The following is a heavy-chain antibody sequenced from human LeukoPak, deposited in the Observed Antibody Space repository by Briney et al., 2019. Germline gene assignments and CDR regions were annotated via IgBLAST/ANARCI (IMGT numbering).Heavy chain of an antibody. J-gene: IGHJ3*02. D-gene: IGHD6-19*01. CDR1: GFTFSSYS. V-gene: IGHV3-21*01. CDR2: ISSSSSYI. CDR3: ASYSSGYDAFDI. Sequence: GGSLRLSCAASGFTFSSYSMNWVRQAPGKGLEWVSSISSSSSYIYYADSVKGRFTISRDNAKNSLYLQMNSLRAEDTAVYYCASYSSGYDAFDIWGQGTMVTVSS.